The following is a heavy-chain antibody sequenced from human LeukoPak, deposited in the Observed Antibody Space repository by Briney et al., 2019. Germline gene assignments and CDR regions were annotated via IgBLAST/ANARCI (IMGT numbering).Heavy chain of an antibody. Sequence: GGSLRLSCAASGFTFSSYWMRWVRRAPGKGPVWVARTNRDGSSTAYADSVKGRFTISKDNAKNTLYLLMNSLRAEDTAVYYCARDSVEWYIFDYWGQGTLVTVSS. V-gene: IGHV3-74*01. CDR3: ARDSVEWYIFDY. J-gene: IGHJ4*02. D-gene: IGHD3-3*01. CDR2: TNRDGSST. CDR1: GFTFSSYW.